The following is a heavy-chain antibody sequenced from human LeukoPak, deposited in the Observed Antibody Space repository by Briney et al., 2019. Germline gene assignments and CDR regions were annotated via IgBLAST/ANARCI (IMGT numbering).Heavy chain of an antibody. Sequence: GESLKISCQGSGYTFTSHWIGWVRQTPGKGLEWMGIIDPSDSDTRYSPSFQGQVTISADNSISTAYMFWGSLKASDTAKYYCARSSASYHFDMDVWGKGTTVIVSS. J-gene: IGHJ6*04. CDR3: ARSSASYHFDMDV. D-gene: IGHD3-10*01. CDR1: GYTFTSHW. CDR2: IDPSDSDT. V-gene: IGHV5-51*01.